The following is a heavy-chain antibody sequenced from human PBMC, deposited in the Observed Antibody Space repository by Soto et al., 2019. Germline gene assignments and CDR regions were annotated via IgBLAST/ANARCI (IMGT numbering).Heavy chain of an antibody. D-gene: IGHD2-2*01. CDR3: DRNVPAAGYYYGMDV. J-gene: IGHJ6*02. CDR1: GGTFSSYA. V-gene: IGHV1-69*12. CDR2: IIPIFGTA. Sequence: QVQLVQSGAEVKKPGSSVKVSCKASGGTFSSYAISWVRQAPGQGLEWMGGIIPIFGTANSAQKFQGGVTTIADESRSTADMEPRSLRSENTAVYYCDRNVPAAGYYYGMDVWGQGTTVTVS.